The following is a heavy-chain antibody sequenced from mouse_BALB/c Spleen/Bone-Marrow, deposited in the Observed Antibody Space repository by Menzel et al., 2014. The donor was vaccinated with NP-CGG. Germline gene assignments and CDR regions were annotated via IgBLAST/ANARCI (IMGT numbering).Heavy chain of an antibody. CDR2: INPSNGGS. D-gene: IGHD2-2*01. V-gene: IGHV1S81*02. CDR1: GYTFTSYY. Sequence: QVQLQQSGAELVKPGASVKLSCEASGYTFTSYYMYWVKQRPGQGLEWIGEINPSNGGSDFNEKFKIKATLTVDKSSSTAYMQLSSLTSEDSAVYYCTTSRGYNWFAYWGQGTLVTVSA. CDR3: TTSRGYNWFAY. J-gene: IGHJ3*01.